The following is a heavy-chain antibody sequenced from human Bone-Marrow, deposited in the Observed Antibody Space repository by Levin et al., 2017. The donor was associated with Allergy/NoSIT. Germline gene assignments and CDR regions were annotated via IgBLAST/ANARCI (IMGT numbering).Heavy chain of an antibody. V-gene: IGHV5-51*01. CDR2: IYPGDSDT. CDR3: ARFRGYEAYDYGMDG. CDR1: GYDFTIYW. D-gene: IGHD3-10*01. Sequence: GESLKISCKGSGYDFTIYWIGWVRQMPGKGLEWMGIIYPGDSDTTYSPSFQGQVTISADKSIRTTYLQWNSLKASDTAIYYCARFRGYEAYDYGMDGWGQGTTVTVSS. J-gene: IGHJ6*02.